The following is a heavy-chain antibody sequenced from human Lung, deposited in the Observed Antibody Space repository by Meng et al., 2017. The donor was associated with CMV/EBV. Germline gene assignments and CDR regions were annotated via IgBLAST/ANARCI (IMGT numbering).Heavy chain of an antibody. CDR1: GFTFSNYA. CDR2: IHSGGST. V-gene: IGHV3-66*02. CDR3: ARDMYWSQSYHGVDV. J-gene: IGHJ6*02. D-gene: IGHD3-3*01. Sequence: ESXKISXXASGFTFSNYAMSWVRQAPGKGLEWVAVIHSGGSTYYADSVKGRFTISRDNSKNTLYLQMNSLRTEDTAVYYCARDMYWSQSYHGVDVWGHGTXVTVSS.